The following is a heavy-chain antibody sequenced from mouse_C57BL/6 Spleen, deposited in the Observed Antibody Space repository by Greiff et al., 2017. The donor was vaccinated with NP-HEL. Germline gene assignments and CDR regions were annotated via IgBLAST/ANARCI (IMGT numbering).Heavy chain of an antibody. J-gene: IGHJ2*01. CDR2: IYPGDGDP. V-gene: IGHV1-80*01. CDR1: GYAFSSYW. Sequence: VQLQQSGAELVKPGASVKISCKASGYAFSSYWMNWVKQRPGKGLEWIGQIYPGDGDPNYNGKFKGKATLTADKSSSTAYMQLSSLTSEDSAVYFCARSYYCGSSYDYFDYWGQGTTLTVSS. CDR3: ARSYYCGSSYDYFDY. D-gene: IGHD1-1*01.